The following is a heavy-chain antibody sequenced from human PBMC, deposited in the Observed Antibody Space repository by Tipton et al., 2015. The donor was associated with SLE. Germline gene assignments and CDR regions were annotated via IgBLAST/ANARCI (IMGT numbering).Heavy chain of an antibody. D-gene: IGHD2-21*01. J-gene: IGHJ4*02. CDR2: ISYDGSNK. CDR1: GFTFSSYA. CDR3: ARDRLHSTRWWLLKYYFDY. V-gene: IGHV3-30-3*01. Sequence: SLRLSCAASGFTFSSYAMHWVRQAPGKGLEWVAVISYDGSNKYYADSVKGRFTISRDNSKNTLYLQMNSLRAEDTAVYYCARDRLHSTRWWLLKYYFDYWGQGTLVTVSS.